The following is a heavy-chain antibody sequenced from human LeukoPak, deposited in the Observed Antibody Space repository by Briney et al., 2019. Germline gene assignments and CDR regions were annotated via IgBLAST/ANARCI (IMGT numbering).Heavy chain of an antibody. V-gene: IGHV4-59*01. CDR2: ILLVGST. CDR1: GGSISGFS. CDR3: ARVDMVRGALNSYYYYDMDV. D-gene: IGHD3-10*01. J-gene: IGHJ6*02. Sequence: PSETLSLTCTVSGGSISGFSWSWVRQPPGKGLEWIGYILLVGSTNYNPSLKSRVTISVDTSKNQFSLILTSVTAADTAVYYCARVDMVRGALNSYYYYDMDVWGQGTTVTVSS.